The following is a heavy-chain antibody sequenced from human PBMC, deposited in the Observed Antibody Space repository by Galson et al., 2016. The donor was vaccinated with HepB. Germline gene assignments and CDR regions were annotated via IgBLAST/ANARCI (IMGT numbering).Heavy chain of an antibody. CDR1: GFIFSNYW. D-gene: IGHD4-17*01. CDR3: ARESPTTAGAFDI. V-gene: IGHV3-74*01. CDR2: IHSDGSTT. Sequence: SLRLSCAASGFIFSNYWVHWVSQAPGKGLVWVSRIHSDGSTTSYADSVKGRFTVSRDNAKNTLYMQMNSLRAEDTAVYYCARESPTTAGAFDIWGQGTMVTVSS. J-gene: IGHJ3*02.